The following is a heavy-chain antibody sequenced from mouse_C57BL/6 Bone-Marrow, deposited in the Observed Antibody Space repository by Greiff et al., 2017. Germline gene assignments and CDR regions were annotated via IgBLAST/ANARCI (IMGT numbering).Heavy chain of an antibody. D-gene: IGHD1-1*01. CDR3: ARPHYYGSSSWFAY. J-gene: IGHJ3*01. CDR2: ISDGGSYT. V-gene: IGHV5-4*01. CDR1: GFTFSSYA. Sequence: EVQGVESGGGLVKPGGSLKLSCAASGFTFSSYAMSWVRQTPEKRLEWVATISDGGSYTYYPDNVKGRFTISRDNAKNNLYLQMSHLKSEDTAMYYCARPHYYGSSSWFAYWGQGTLVTVSA.